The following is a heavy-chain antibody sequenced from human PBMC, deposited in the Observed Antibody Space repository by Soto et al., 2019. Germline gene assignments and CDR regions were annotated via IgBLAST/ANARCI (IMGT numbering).Heavy chain of an antibody. J-gene: IGHJ6*03. CDR3: ARTTVTASYYYMDV. CDR1: GYTFTNYD. Sequence: ASVKVSCKASGYTFTNYDFTWVRQAPGQGLEWLGWISTYNGNTKYAQKVQGRLTMTTDTSTSTANMELTSLRSDDTALYYCARTTVTASYYYMDVWGKGSTVTVSS. CDR2: ISTYNGNT. V-gene: IGHV1-18*01. D-gene: IGHD4-17*01.